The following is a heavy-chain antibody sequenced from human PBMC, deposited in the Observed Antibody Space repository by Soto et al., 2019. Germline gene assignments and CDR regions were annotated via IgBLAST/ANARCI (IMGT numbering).Heavy chain of an antibody. Sequence: EVQLVESGGGLVQPGGSLRLSGVASGFTFISYSMNWVRQAPGKGLEWVSYISTSSRIIHYADSMKGRFTISRDNAKNSLYLQMNSLRDEDTAVYYCARDFAWAFDYWGQGTLLTVSP. CDR1: GFTFISYS. V-gene: IGHV3-48*02. J-gene: IGHJ4*02. CDR2: ISTSSRII. CDR3: ARDFAWAFDY. D-gene: IGHD1-26*01.